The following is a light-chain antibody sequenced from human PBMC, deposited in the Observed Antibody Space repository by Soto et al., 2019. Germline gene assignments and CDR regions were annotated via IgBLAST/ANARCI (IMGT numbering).Light chain of an antibody. CDR1: QSISSY. J-gene: IGKJ4*01. CDR2: AAS. V-gene: IGKV1-39*01. CDR3: QQSYSTPT. Sequence: DIQMTQSPSSLSASVGDRVTITCRASQSISSYLNWYQQKPGKAPKLLIYAASSLQSGVPSRFSGSGSGTDFTLTISSLQPEDFATYYCQQSYSTPTFGGRTNVEIK.